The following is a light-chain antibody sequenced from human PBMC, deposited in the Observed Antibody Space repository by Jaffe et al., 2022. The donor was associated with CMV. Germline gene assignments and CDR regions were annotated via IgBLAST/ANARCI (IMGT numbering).Light chain of an antibody. CDR3: QQGSNWALT. J-gene: IGKJ4*01. Sequence: EIVLTQSPATLSLSPGKKATLSCRASQSVSSYLAWYQQKPGQAPRLLIYDASNRATGIPARFSGSGSGTDFTLTISSLEPEDFAVYYCQQGSNWALTFGGGTKVEIK. V-gene: IGKV3-11*01. CDR2: DAS. CDR1: QSVSSY.